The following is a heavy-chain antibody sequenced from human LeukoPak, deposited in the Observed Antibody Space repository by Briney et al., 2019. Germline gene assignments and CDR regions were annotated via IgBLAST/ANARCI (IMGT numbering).Heavy chain of an antibody. Sequence: ETLSLTCIVSGGSISNYNWTWIRQPPGKGLEWIGYIYYSGSTDYNPSLKSRVTTSVDTSKNQFSLKLSSVTAADTAVYYCASRLGSSSQSGFWGQGTLVTVSS. CDR1: GGSISNYN. J-gene: IGHJ4*02. D-gene: IGHD6-13*01. CDR2: IYYSGST. CDR3: ASRLGSSSQSGF. V-gene: IGHV4-59*08.